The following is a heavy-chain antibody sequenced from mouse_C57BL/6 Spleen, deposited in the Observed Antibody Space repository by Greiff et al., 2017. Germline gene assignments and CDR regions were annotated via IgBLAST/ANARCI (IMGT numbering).Heavy chain of an antibody. J-gene: IGHJ4*01. CDR2: IYPGSGST. V-gene: IGHV1-55*01. Sequence: QVQLQQPGAELVKPGASVKMSCKASGYTFTSYWITWVKQRPGQGLEWIGDIYPGSGSTNYNEKFKGKATLTVDTSSNTAYMQLSSLTSEDSAVXYWARGGLTTIVARDYAMDYWGQGTSVTVSS. CDR1: GYTFTSYW. CDR3: ARGGLTTIVARDYAMDY. D-gene: IGHD1-1*01.